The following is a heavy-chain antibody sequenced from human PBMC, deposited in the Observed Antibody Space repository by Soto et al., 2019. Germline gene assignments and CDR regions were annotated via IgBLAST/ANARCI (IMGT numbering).Heavy chain of an antibody. J-gene: IGHJ4*02. CDR3: ARDYYYDSSGYYSALDY. D-gene: IGHD3-22*01. CDR1: GFTFSSYA. V-gene: IGHV3-30-3*01. CDR2: ISYDGSNK. Sequence: QVQLVESGGGVVQPGRSLRLSCAASGFTFSSYAMHWVRQAPGKGLEWVAVISYDGSNKYYADSVKGRFTISRDNSKNTLYLQMNSLRAEDTAVYYCARDYYYDSSGYYSALDYWGQGTLVTGSS.